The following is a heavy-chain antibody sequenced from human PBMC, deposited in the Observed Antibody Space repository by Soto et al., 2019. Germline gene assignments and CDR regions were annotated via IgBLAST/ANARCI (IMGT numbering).Heavy chain of an antibody. CDR1: GGSISSYY. Sequence: QVQLQESGPGLVKPSETLSLTCTVSGGSISSYYWSWIRQPPGKGLEWIGYIYYSGSTNYNPSLKSRVTISVETSQNQFSLKLSSVTAADTAVYYCAREVYCSIPAATSSSCQGDWFDPWGQGTLVTVSS. V-gene: IGHV4-59*01. CDR2: IYYSGST. CDR3: AREVYCSIPAATSSSCQGDWFDP. J-gene: IGHJ5*02. D-gene: IGHD2-2*01.